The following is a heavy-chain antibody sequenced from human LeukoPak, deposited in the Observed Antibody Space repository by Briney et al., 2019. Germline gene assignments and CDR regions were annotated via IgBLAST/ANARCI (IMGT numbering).Heavy chain of an antibody. D-gene: IGHD3-3*01. CDR1: GXSISSXY. V-gene: IGHV4-59*01. J-gene: IGHJ5*02. CDR2: IYYSGST. CDR3: ARDNFWSGYYTENWFDP. Sequence: TLSLXXXVSGXSISSXYWSWIRQPPGKGVEWVGYIYYSGSTKYNPSLKSRVTISVDTSKNQFSLKLSSVTAADTAVYYCARDNFWSGYYTENWFDPWGQGTLVTVSS.